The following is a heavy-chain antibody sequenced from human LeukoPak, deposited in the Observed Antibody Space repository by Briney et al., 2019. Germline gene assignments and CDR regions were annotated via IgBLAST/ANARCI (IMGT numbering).Heavy chain of an antibody. V-gene: IGHV3-9*01. CDR2: INWNSGSK. CDR1: GFTFSSYS. J-gene: IGHJ4*02. CDR3: TKDFSSGYYYFDF. D-gene: IGHD3-22*01. Sequence: GGSLRLSCAASGFTFSSYSMNWVRQAPGKGLEWDSGINWNSGSKHYADSVKGRFTISRDNAKNSLYLQINSLKPEDTALYYCTKDFSSGYYYFDFWGQGTLVTVSS.